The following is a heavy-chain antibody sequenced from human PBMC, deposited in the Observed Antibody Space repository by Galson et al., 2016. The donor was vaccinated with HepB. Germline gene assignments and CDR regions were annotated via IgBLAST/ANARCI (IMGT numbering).Heavy chain of an antibody. D-gene: IGHD3-10*01. Sequence: SLRLSCAASGSTFNSYSMNWVRQAPGKGLEWVSYISSSSSAIYYADPVKGRFTISRDNAKNSLYLQMNSLRAEDTAVYYCARGGSGSHPNQHYFYYYALDGCGLGATVTVSS. J-gene: IGHJ6*02. CDR1: GSTFNSYS. V-gene: IGHV3-48*01. CDR3: ARGGSGSHPNQHYFYYYALDG. CDR2: ISSSSSAI.